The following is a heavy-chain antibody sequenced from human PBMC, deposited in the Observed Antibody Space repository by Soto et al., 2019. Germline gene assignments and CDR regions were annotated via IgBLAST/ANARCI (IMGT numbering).Heavy chain of an antibody. V-gene: IGHV1-69*02. CDR1: GGTFSSYT. Sequence: QVPLVQSGAEVKKPGSSVKVSCKASGGTFSSYTISWVRQAPGQGLEWMGRIIPILGIANYAQKFQGRVTITADKSTSTAYMELSSLRSEDTAVYYCGGTTGYCSGGSCLLDYWGQGTLVTVSS. CDR2: IIPILGIA. CDR3: GGTTGYCSGGSCLLDY. J-gene: IGHJ4*02. D-gene: IGHD2-15*01.